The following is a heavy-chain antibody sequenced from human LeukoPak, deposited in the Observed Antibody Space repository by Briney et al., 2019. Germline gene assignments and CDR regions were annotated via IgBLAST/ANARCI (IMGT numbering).Heavy chain of an antibody. D-gene: IGHD6-19*01. CDR2: ISFSSSFI. Sequence: VGSLRLSCAASGFTFSTYSMNWVRQAPGKGLEWVSFISFSSSFIYYADSVKGRFTIARDNTRSSLYLQMNSLRAEDTAVYYCARDLSYTSGGDYWGQGTLVTVSS. CDR3: ARDLSYTSGGDY. J-gene: IGHJ4*02. CDR1: GFTFSTYS. V-gene: IGHV3-21*01.